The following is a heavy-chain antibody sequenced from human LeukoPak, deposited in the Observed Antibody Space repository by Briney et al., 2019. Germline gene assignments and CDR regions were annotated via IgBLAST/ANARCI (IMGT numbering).Heavy chain of an antibody. CDR3: TRSREGDYYYGSSGYYFFDY. CDR1: GFTFGDYA. CDR2: IRSKAYGGTT. D-gene: IGHD3-22*01. V-gene: IGHV3-49*03. J-gene: IGHJ4*02. Sequence: GGSLRLSCTASGFTFGDYAMSWFRQAPGKGLEWVGFIRSKAYGGTTEYAASVKGRFTISRDDSKSIAYLQMNSLKTEDTAVYYCTRSREGDYYYGSSGYYFFDYWGQGTLVTVSS.